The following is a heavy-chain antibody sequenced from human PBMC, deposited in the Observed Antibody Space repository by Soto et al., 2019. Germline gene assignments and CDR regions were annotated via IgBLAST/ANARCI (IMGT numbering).Heavy chain of an antibody. CDR2: IYYSGST. V-gene: IGHV4-59*01. J-gene: IGHJ4*02. CDR1: GGSISSYY. CDR3: ARAFYDSSGYNRGPTYFDY. Sequence: SETLSLTCTVSGGSISSYYWSWIRQPPGKGLEWIGYIYYSGSTNYNPSLKSRVTISVDTSKNQFSLKLSSVTAADTAVYYCARAFYDSSGYNRGPTYFDYWGQGTLVTVSS. D-gene: IGHD3-22*01.